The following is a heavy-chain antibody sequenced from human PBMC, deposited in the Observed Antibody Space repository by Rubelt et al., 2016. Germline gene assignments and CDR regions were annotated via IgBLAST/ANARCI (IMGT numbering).Heavy chain of an antibody. D-gene: IGHD3-10*01. CDR1: GGSFSGYY. CDR2: INHSGSS. Sequence: QVQLQQWGAGLLKPSETLSLTCAVYGGSFSGYYWSWIRQPPGKGLEWIGEINHSGSSNYNPSRKSRVTVSVDTSKNQFSRKLGSVTAAETAVYYCARGSGIYWGQGTLVTVSS. CDR3: ARGSGIY. J-gene: IGHJ4*02. V-gene: IGHV4-34*01.